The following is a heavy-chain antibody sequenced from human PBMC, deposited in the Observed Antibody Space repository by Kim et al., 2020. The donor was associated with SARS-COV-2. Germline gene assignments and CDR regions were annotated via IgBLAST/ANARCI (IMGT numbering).Heavy chain of an antibody. CDR1: GYTFTSYG. CDR2: ISAYNGNT. CDR3: ARESPPRIAAAGTPLGYYGMDV. Sequence: ASVKVSCKASGYTFTSYGISWVRQAPGQGLEWMGWISAYNGNTNYAQKLQGRVTMTTDTSTSTAYMELRSLRSDDTAVYCCARESPPRIAAAGTPLGYYGMDVWGQGTTVTVSS. D-gene: IGHD6-13*01. J-gene: IGHJ6*02. V-gene: IGHV1-18*01.